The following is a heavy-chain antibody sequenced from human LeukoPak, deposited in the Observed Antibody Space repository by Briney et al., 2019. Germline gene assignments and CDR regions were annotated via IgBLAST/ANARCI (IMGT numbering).Heavy chain of an antibody. CDR2: ISGSGGST. D-gene: IGHD2-2*01. CDR1: GFTFSSYA. J-gene: IGHJ4*02. Sequence: GGSLRLSCAASGFTFSSYAMSWVRQAPGKGLEWASAISGSGGSTYYADSVKGRFTISRDNSKNTLYLQMNSLRAEDTAVYYCAKDRGYCSSTSCPHHYFDYWGQGTLVTVSS. CDR3: AKDRGYCSSTSCPHHYFDY. V-gene: IGHV3-23*01.